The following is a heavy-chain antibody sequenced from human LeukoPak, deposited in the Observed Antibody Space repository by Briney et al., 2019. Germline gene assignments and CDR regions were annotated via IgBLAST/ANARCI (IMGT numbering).Heavy chain of an antibody. V-gene: IGHV4-61*09. J-gene: IGHJ2*01. Sequence: SQTLSLICTVTGGSISSGDDYWSWIRQPAGKELEWVGHIYSSGSTNYNPSLKSRVTISVDTSKNQFSLNLNSVTAADTAVYYCARGQCGGNCAFALYFDLWGRGTLVTVPS. CDR2: IYSSGST. CDR1: GGSISSGDDY. D-gene: IGHD2-21*02. CDR3: ARGQCGGNCAFALYFDL.